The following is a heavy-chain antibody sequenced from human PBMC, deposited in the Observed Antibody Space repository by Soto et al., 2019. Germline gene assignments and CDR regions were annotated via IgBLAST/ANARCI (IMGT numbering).Heavy chain of an antibody. CDR3: ARQPWFGELFLDYYFDY. V-gene: IGHV4-59*08. CDR2: IYYSGST. J-gene: IGHJ4*02. D-gene: IGHD3-10*01. Sequence: PSETLSLTCTFSGGSISSYYWSWIRQPPGKGLEWIGYIYYSGSTNYNPSLKSRVTISVDTSKNQFSLKLSSVTAADTAVYYCARQPWFGELFLDYYFDYWGQGTLVTVSS. CDR1: GGSISSYY.